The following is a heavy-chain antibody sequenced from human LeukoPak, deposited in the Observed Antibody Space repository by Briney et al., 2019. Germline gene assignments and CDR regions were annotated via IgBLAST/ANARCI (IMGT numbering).Heavy chain of an antibody. D-gene: IGHD6-13*01. CDR2: IYYSGST. V-gene: IGHV4-59*01. CDR3: ATGSSSWYKSYYYYYYMDV. J-gene: IGHJ6*03. CDR1: GGSISSYY. Sequence: SETLSLTCTVSGGSISSYYSSWIRQPPGKGLEWIGYIYYSGSTNYNPSLKSRVTISVDTSKNQFSLKLSSVTAADTAVYYCATGSSSWYKSYYYYYYMDVWGKGTTVTVSS.